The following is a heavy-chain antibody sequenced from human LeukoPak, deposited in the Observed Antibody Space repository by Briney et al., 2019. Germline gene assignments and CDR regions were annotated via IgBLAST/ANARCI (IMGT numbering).Heavy chain of an antibody. CDR2: INPDGSTT. Sequence: GGSLRLSCAASGFTFSNYWMHWVRQDPGKGLVWVSFINPDGSTTNYADSVKGRFTISRDNAKNALYLQMNSLRAEDTAVYYCAELGITMIGGVWGKGTTVTISS. CDR3: AELGITMIGGV. J-gene: IGHJ6*04. CDR1: GFTFSNYW. V-gene: IGHV3-74*01. D-gene: IGHD3-10*02.